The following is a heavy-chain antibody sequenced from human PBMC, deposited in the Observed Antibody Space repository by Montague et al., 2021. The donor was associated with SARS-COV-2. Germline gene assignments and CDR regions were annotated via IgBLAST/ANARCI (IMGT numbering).Heavy chain of an antibody. Sequence: TLSITCTVSGGSISSGGYYWSWIRQHPGKGLEWIGYIYYSGSTYYNPSLKSRVTISVDTSKNQFSLKLSSVTAADTAVYYCARARITMIVVVNVFDIWGQGTMVTVSA. CDR1: GGSISSGGYY. V-gene: IGHV4-31*03. CDR2: IYYSGST. D-gene: IGHD3-22*01. CDR3: ARARITMIVVVNVFDI. J-gene: IGHJ3*02.